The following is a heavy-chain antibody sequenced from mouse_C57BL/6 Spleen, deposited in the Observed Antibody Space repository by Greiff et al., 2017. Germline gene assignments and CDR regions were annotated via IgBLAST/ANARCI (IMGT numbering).Heavy chain of an antibody. J-gene: IGHJ2*01. CDR2: IYPGDGDT. V-gene: IGHV1-82*01. CDR3: AREGDGYYFDY. D-gene: IGHD2-3*01. CDR1: GYAFSSSW. Sequence: QVQLQQSGPELVQPGASVKISCKASGYAFSSSWMNWVKQRPGKGLEWIGRIYPGDGDTNYNGKFKGKATLTADKSSSTAYMQLSSLTSEDSAVYFCAREGDGYYFDYWGQGTTLTVSS.